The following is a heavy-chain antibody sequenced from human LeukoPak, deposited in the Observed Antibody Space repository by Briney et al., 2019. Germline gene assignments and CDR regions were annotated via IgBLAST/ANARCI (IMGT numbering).Heavy chain of an antibody. J-gene: IGHJ5*02. Sequence: PSETLCLTCAVYGGSFSGYYWSWIRQPPGKGLEWIGEMNHSGSTNYNPSLKSRVTISVDTSKNQFSLKLSSVTAADTGVYYCARVDGDYFGWFDPWGQGTLVTVSS. CDR1: GGSFSGYY. CDR3: ARVDGDYFGWFDP. CDR2: MNHSGST. D-gene: IGHD4-17*01. V-gene: IGHV4-34*01.